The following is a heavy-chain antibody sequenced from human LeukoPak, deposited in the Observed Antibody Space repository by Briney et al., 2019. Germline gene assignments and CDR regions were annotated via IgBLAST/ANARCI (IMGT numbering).Heavy chain of an antibody. CDR2: ISYDGSEK. CDR3: ARDLYSYGPFDY. Sequence: GGSLRLSCAASGFTFGSYTMHWVRQAPGKGLDWVALISYDGSEKSYADSVKGRFTISRHNTKNTLYLQINILRAEDTAVYYCARDLYSYGPFDYWGQGTLVAVSS. D-gene: IGHD5-18*01. V-gene: IGHV3-30*04. CDR1: GFTFGSYT. J-gene: IGHJ4*02.